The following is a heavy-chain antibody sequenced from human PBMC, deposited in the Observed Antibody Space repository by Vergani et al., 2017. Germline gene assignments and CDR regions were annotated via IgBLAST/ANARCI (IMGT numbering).Heavy chain of an antibody. V-gene: IGHV4-59*10. CDR1: GGSFSGYY. Sequence: QVQLQQWGAGLLKPSETLSLTCAVYGGSFSGYYWSWIRQPAGKGLEWIGRIYTSGSTNYNPSLKSRVTMSVDTSKNQFSLKLSSVTAADTAVYYCAKTLRFLEWLPDAFDIWGQGTMVTVSS. CDR3: AKTLRFLEWLPDAFDI. J-gene: IGHJ3*02. D-gene: IGHD3-3*01. CDR2: IYTSGST.